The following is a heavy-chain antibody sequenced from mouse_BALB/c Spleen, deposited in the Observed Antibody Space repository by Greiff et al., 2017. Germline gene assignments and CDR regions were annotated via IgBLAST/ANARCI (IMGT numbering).Heavy chain of an antibody. V-gene: IGHV3-2*02. Sequence: EVQLQQSGPGLVKPSQSLSLTCTVTGYSITSDYAWNWIRQFPGNKLGWMGYISYSGSTSYNPSLKSRISITRDTSKNQFFLQLNSVTTEDTATYYCARNGFLAYWGQGTLVTVSA. CDR3: ARNGFLAY. D-gene: IGHD1-2*01. CDR2: ISYSGST. CDR1: GYSITSDYA. J-gene: IGHJ3*01.